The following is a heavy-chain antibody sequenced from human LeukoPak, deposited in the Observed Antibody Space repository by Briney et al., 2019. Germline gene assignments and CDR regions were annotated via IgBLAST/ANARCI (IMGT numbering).Heavy chain of an antibody. J-gene: IGHJ4*02. D-gene: IGHD2-21*02. V-gene: IGHV4-39*01. CDR1: GGSISRSSYY. CDR3: ATAYCGGDCYPNY. Sequence: SETLSLTCSVSGGSISRSSYYWGWIRQPPGKGLEWIGSIYYSGSTYYNPSLKSRVTISVDTSKNQFSLKLSSVTAADTAVYYCATAYCGGDCYPNYWSQGTPVTVSS. CDR2: IYYSGST.